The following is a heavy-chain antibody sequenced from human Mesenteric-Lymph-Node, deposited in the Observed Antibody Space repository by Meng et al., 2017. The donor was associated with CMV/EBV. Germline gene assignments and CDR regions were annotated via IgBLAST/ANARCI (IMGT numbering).Heavy chain of an antibody. Sequence: SETLSLTCTVSGYSISSGYYWGWIRQPPGKGLEWIGSIYHSGSTYYNPSLKSRVTISVDTSKNQFSLKLSSVTAPDTAVYYCARVRDDFWSGYLNYFDPWGQGTLVTVSS. CDR3: ARVRDDFWSGYLNYFDP. V-gene: IGHV4-38-2*02. D-gene: IGHD3-3*01. J-gene: IGHJ5*02. CDR2: IYHSGST. CDR1: GYSISSGYY.